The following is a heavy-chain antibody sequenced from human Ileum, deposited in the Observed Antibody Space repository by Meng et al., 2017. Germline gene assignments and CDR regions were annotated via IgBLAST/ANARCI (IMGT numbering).Heavy chain of an antibody. Sequence: QVPLQEAGPGLVKPSGPLSLTCAVSGDSISSRDWWSWVRQPPGKGLEWIGEISQESGRTNYNPSLKSRVTISLDKSKNQFSLNLNSVTAADTAVYYCVRNEGYSLGDWGQGTLVTVSS. J-gene: IGHJ4*02. D-gene: IGHD2-21*01. CDR2: ISQESGRT. V-gene: IGHV4-4*02. CDR1: GDSISSRDW. CDR3: VRNEGYSLGD.